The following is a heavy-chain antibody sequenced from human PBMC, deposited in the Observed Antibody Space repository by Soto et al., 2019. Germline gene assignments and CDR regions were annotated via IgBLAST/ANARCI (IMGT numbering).Heavy chain of an antibody. D-gene: IGHD4-17*01. CDR3: VRGTPTPFQH. J-gene: IGHJ1*01. V-gene: IGHV4-30-4*01. Sequence: GCIRQPQGKGLEWIGYIYYSGSTSYNPSLKSRVTISVDTSKNQFSLKLSSVTAADTAVYYCVRGTPTPFQHWGQGTLVTVSS. CDR2: IYYSGST.